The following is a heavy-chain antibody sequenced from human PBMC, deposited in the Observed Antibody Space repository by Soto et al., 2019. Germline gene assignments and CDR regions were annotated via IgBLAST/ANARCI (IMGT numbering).Heavy chain of an antibody. J-gene: IGHJ4*02. CDR1: GFTFSGYA. D-gene: IGHD3-10*01. V-gene: IGHV3-23*01. CDR3: AKDQSGLPFDY. CDR2: ISGSGGST. Sequence: GGSLRLSVAASGFTFSGYAMSWVRQAPGKGLEWVSAISGSGGSTYYADPVKGRFTISRDNSKNTLYLQMNSMRAEDTDVYYCAKDQSGLPFDYWGQGTLVTVYS.